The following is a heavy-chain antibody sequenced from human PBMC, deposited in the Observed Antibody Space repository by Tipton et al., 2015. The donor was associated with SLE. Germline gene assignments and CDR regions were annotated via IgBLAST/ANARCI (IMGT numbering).Heavy chain of an antibody. CDR2: VYYSGTT. CDR1: GGSISSYY. V-gene: IGHV4-59*04. J-gene: IGHJ5*02. CDR3: ARYCGSATCLGFWFS. Sequence: TLSLTCTVPGGSISSYYWSWIRQPPGKGLEWIGSVYYSGTTYYNSSLKSRVTMSVDTSKNQFSLRLNSVTAADTAVYYCARYCGSATCLGFWFSWGQGTLVTVSS. D-gene: IGHD2-2*01.